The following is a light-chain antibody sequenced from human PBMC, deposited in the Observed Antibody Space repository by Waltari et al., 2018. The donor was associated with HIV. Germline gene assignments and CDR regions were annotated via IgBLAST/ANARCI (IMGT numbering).Light chain of an antibody. CDR1: SSDVGGYNY. J-gene: IGLJ1*01. CDR2: EVN. Sequence: QSALTQPPSASGSPGQSVTIFCTGTSSDVGGYNYVSWYQQHPYKAPTLILFEVNKRPSGVPDRFSGSKSGNTASLTVSGLQAEDEADYYCSSYAGSDSPYVFGSGTTVTVL. V-gene: IGLV2-8*01. CDR3: SSYAGSDSPYV.